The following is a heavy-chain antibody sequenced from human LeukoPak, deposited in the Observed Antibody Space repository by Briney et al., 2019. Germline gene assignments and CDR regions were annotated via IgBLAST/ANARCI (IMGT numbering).Heavy chain of an antibody. J-gene: IGHJ3*01. V-gene: IGHV3-7*03. D-gene: IGHD6-6*01. CDR1: GFTFSGFW. CDR2: INSDGSEG. CDR3: ARSSYSSSSSV. Sequence: GGSLRLSCAVSGFTFSGFWMSWSRQAPGKGLEWVASINSDGSEGYYADVVKGRFTISRDNAKNSLYLQISSLRAEDTAVYYCARSSYSSSSSVWGQGSMVTVSS.